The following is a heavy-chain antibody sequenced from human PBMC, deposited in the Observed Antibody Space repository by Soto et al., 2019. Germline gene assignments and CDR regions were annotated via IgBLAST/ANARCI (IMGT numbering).Heavy chain of an antibody. J-gene: IGHJ5*02. D-gene: IGHD1-1*01. CDR1: GGSISNGGYY. V-gene: IGHV4-31*03. CDR2: IYYSGST. Sequence: PSETLSLTCTVSGGSISNGGYYWSWIRQHPGKGLEWIGYIYYSGSTYYNPSLKSRVTISVDTSKNQFSLKLSSVTAADTAVYYCARGLYNWNDAYNNWFDPWGQGTLVTVSS. CDR3: ARGLYNWNDAYNNWFDP.